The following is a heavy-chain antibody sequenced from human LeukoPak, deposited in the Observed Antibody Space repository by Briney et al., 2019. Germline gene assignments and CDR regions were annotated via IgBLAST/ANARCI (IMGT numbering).Heavy chain of an antibody. CDR1: GFTFSNYW. CDR2: IKEDGSEK. J-gene: IGHJ4*02. Sequence: GGSVRLSRAASGFTFSNYWMSWVRQAPGKGLEWVANIKEDGSEKYYVDSVKGRFTISRDNARNSLYLQMNRLRAEDTAVYYCASGRQLGYWGQGTLVTVSS. CDR3: ASGRQLGY. D-gene: IGHD6-13*01. V-gene: IGHV3-7*01.